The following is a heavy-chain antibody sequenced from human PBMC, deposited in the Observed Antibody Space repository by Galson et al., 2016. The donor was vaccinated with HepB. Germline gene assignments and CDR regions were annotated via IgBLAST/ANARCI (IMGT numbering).Heavy chain of an antibody. CDR1: GFTFTTFS. CDR3: ARDMSMIIGPHDC. D-gene: IGHD3-22*01. J-gene: IGHJ4*02. CDR2: ISYDGSDK. Sequence: SLRLSCAASGFTFTTFSFHWVRQAPGKGLEWVAFISYDGSDKKYADSVGGRFAISRDDSGDTVDLHMSSLRGEDTAVYYCARDMSMIIGPHDCWGQGTLVTVSS. V-gene: IGHV3-33*01.